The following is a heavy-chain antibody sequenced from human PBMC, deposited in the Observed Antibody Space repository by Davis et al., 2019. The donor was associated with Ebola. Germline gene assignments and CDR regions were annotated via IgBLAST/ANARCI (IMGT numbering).Heavy chain of an antibody. J-gene: IGHJ6*02. V-gene: IGHV3-21*01. CDR1: GFTFSSYW. CDR3: ARDGRGGYYYYGMDV. Sequence: GESLKISCRASGFTFSSYWMSWVRQAPGKGLEWVSSISSSSSYIYYADSVKGRFTISRDNAKNSLYLQMNSLRAEDTAVYYCARDGRGGYYYYGMDVWGQGTTVTVSS. CDR2: ISSSSSYI.